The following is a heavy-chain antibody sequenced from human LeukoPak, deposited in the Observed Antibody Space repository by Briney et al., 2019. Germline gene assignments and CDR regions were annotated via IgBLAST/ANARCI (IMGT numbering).Heavy chain of an antibody. CDR1: GFTFSSYS. CDR3: AREAGTGERWYFDL. CDR2: IDTSTTYM. D-gene: IGHD7-27*01. Sequence: GGSLRLSCAAAGFTFSSYSMNWVRHAPGKGLEWVSSIDTSTTYMTYAYSVKGRLTISRDNARNSLYLQMNSLRAEDTDVYYCAREAGTGERWYFDLWGRGTLVTVYS. J-gene: IGHJ2*01. V-gene: IGHV3-21*01.